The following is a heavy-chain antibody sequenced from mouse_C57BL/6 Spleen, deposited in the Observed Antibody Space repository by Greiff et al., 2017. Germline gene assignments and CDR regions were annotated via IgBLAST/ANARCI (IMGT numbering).Heavy chain of an antibody. CDR1: GFTFSDYY. J-gene: IGHJ4*01. V-gene: IGHV5-12*01. D-gene: IGHD1-1*01. CDR3: ARSGSSSSYAMDY. Sequence: EVKLVESGGGLVQPGGSLKLSCAASGFTFSDYYMYWVRQTPEKRLEWVAYISNGGGSTYYPDTVKGRFTISRDNAKNTPYLQMSRLKSEDTAMYYCARSGSSSSYAMDYWGQGTSVTVSS. CDR2: ISNGGGST.